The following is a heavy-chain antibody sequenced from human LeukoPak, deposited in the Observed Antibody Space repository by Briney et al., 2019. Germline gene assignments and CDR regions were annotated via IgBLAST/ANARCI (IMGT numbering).Heavy chain of an antibody. D-gene: IGHD2-2*01. V-gene: IGHV3-23*01. CDR3: AKGVGGYCSSTSCPYMDV. CDR2: ISRSDGTT. CDR1: GFTFSSYA. J-gene: IGHJ6*03. Sequence: GGSLRLSCAGSGFTFSSYAMTWVRQAPWTGLEWVSSISRSDGTTYYADSVKGRFTISRDNSKNTLFLQMNSLRTEDTAVYYCAKGVGGYCSSTSCPYMDVWGKGTTVTVS.